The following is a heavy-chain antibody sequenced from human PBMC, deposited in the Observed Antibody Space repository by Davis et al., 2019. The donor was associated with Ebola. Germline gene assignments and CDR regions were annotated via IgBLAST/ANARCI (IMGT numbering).Heavy chain of an antibody. V-gene: IGHV3-48*02. CDR1: GFTFSRHR. Sequence: PGGSLRLSCGASGFTFSRHRMNWVRQAPGKGLEWIAFISSGGHNTYYADSVRGRLTISRDNAQNLLYLQLNRLRDEDTALYFCAKEAEDGSGNWFFDFRGRGALVTVSS. CDR2: ISSGGHNT. D-gene: IGHD5-24*01. J-gene: IGHJ2*01. CDR3: AKEAEDGSGNWFFDF.